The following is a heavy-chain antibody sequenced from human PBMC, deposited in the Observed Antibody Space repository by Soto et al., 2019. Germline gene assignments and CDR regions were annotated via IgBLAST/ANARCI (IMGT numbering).Heavy chain of an antibody. CDR1: GFTFSNYA. CDR2: FSGSGGST. CDR3: ARDWTGDTCPCLDV. J-gene: IGHJ6*02. Sequence: EVQLLESGGGLVQPGGSLRLSCAAAGFTFSNYALTWVRQSPGKGXXWVSTFSGSGGSTYYADSVRGRFTISRDNSKNTLFLQMNSLRVEDTAIYYCARDWTGDTCPCLDVWGQGTTVSVSS. V-gene: IGHV3-23*01. D-gene: IGHD3-3*01.